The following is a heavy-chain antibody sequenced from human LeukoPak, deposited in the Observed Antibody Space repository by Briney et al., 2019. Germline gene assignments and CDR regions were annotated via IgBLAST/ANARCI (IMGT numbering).Heavy chain of an antibody. Sequence: ASVKVSCKASGYTFTSFGISWLRQAPGQGLEWMGWISAYNGNPNYAQNLQGRVTMTTDTSTSTAYMELRSLRSDDTDVYYCARGRYCSSSSCYQIYYYYMDVWGKGTTVTVSS. J-gene: IGHJ6*03. CDR2: ISAYNGNP. D-gene: IGHD2-2*01. CDR3: ARGRYCSSSSCYQIYYYYMDV. V-gene: IGHV1-18*01. CDR1: GYTFTSFG.